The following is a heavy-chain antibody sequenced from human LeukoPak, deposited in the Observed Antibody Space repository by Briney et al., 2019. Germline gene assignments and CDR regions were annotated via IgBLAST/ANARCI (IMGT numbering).Heavy chain of an antibody. CDR3: ARLPRIAAAGSNGDPFDC. D-gene: IGHD6-13*01. Sequence: SETLSLTCTVSGGSISSYYWSWIRQPPGKGLEWIGYIYTSGSTNYNPSLKSRVTISVDTSKNQFSLKLSSVTAADTAVYYCARLPRIAAAGSNGDPFDCWGQGTLVTVSS. V-gene: IGHV4-4*09. J-gene: IGHJ4*02. CDR2: IYTSGST. CDR1: GGSISSYY.